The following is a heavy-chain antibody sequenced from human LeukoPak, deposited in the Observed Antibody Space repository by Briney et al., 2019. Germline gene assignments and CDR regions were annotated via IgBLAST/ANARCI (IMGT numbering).Heavy chain of an antibody. D-gene: IGHD2-2*01. CDR2: IYYSGST. V-gene: IGHV4-59*01. CDR3: ARDRYQPPEY. Sequence: PSETLSLTCTVSGGSISSYYWSWIRQPPGKGLEWTGYIYYSGSTKYNPSLKSRVTISVDASKTQFSLKLNSVTAADTAVYYCARDRYQPPEYWGQGTLVTVSS. J-gene: IGHJ4*02. CDR1: GGSISSYY.